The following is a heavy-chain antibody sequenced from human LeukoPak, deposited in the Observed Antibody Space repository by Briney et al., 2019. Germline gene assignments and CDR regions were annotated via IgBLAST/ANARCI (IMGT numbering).Heavy chain of an antibody. J-gene: IGHJ3*02. CDR3: ARDGTYYYDSSGYAFDI. CDR1: GGSFSDYF. D-gene: IGHD3-22*01. V-gene: IGHV4-34*01. Sequence: PSETLSLTCAVYGGSFSDYFWSWIRQPPGKGLEWIGEISHSGSTTYNPSLRSRVTISGDTSKKQFSLKLSSVTAADTAVYYCARDGTYYYDSSGYAFDIWGQGTMVTVSS. CDR2: ISHSGST.